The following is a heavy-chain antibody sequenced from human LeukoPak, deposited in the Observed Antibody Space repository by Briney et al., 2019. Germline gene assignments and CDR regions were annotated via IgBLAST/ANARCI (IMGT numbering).Heavy chain of an antibody. Sequence: GGSLRLSCAASGFTFSSYDMHWVRQAPGRGLEWVAIISYDGSNKYYADSVKGRFTISRDNSKNTLYLQMNSLRAEDTAVYYCAKPYCTNGVCYPVPRAAGFDPWGQGTLVTVSA. CDR2: ISYDGSNK. CDR1: GFTFSSYD. CDR3: AKPYCTNGVCYPVPRAAGFDP. V-gene: IGHV3-30*18. D-gene: IGHD2-8*01. J-gene: IGHJ5*02.